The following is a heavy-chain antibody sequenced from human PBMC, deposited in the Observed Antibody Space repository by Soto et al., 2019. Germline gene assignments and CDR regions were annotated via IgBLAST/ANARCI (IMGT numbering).Heavy chain of an antibody. CDR3: ARECSKPSGGYYFDY. J-gene: IGHJ4*02. CDR2: VYHSGGT. CDR1: GDSISTVSGVSISSYY. D-gene: IGHD2-2*01. V-gene: IGHV4-61*01. Sequence: QVQLQESGPGLVKASETLSLTCTVSGDSISTVSGVSISSYYWTWIRQAPGKGLEWIGYVYHSGGTDYHPSLKSRVTISIDTSKNQFSLKLNSVTAADTAVYYCARECSKPSGGYYFDYWGKGIEVTVSS.